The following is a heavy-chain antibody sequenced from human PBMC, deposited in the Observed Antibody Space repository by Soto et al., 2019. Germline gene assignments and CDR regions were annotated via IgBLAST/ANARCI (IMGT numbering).Heavy chain of an antibody. Sequence: PSETLSLTCAVYGGSFSGYYWSWIRQPPGKGLEWIGEINHSGSTNYNPSLKSRVTISVDTSKNQFSLKLSSVTAADTAVYYCARGRGCIPYRSGMDVWGQGTTVTVSS. J-gene: IGHJ6*02. CDR2: INHSGST. D-gene: IGHD3-16*02. CDR1: GGSFSGYY. V-gene: IGHV4-34*01. CDR3: ARGRGCIPYRSGMDV.